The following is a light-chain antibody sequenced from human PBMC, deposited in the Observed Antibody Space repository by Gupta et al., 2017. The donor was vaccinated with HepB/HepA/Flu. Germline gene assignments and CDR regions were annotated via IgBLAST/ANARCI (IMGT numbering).Light chain of an antibody. Sequence: EIVLTQSPATLSLSPGERATLSCRASQSVSSYLAWYQQKPGQAPRLLIHDASTRDTGIPAPFRCSGCGTDFALTLTSRGLEHYEVSFCHRRSSWISFGPGTKVEIK. V-gene: IGKV3-11*01. CDR3: HRRSSWIS. CDR2: DAS. J-gene: IGKJ3*01. CDR1: QSVSSY.